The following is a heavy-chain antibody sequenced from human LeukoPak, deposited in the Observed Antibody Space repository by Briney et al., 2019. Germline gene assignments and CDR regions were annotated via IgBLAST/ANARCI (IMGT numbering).Heavy chain of an antibody. Sequence: PSETLSLTCTVSGGSISSSSFYWGWIRQPPGKGLEWIGGIYYRGSTYYNPSLKSRVTISVDMSENQVSLKLRSVTAADTAVYYCTEFYFDRSGYADYWGQGTLVTVSS. CDR1: GGSISSSSFY. V-gene: IGHV4-39*01. D-gene: IGHD3-22*01. J-gene: IGHJ4*02. CDR3: TEFYFDRSGYADY. CDR2: IYYRGST.